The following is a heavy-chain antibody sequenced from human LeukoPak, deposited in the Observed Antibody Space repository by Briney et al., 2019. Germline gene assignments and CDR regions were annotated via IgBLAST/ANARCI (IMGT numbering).Heavy chain of an antibody. V-gene: IGHV1-46*01. D-gene: IGHD6-6*01. CDR2: INPSGGST. CDR3: ARAYSTSSPFDY. CDR1: GYVFTSHY. J-gene: IGHJ4*02. Sequence: GASVKVSCKESGYVFTSHYIHWMRQAPGHGLEWMGMINPSGGSTSYAQKFQGRVTMTRDTSTSTVYLELSSVRSEDTAVYYCARAYSTSSPFDYWGQGTLVTVSS.